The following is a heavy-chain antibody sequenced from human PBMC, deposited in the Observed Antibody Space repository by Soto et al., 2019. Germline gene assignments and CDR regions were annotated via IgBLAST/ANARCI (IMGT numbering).Heavy chain of an antibody. CDR1: GFTFSSYG. V-gene: IGHV3-33*01. CDR2: IWYDGSNK. Sequence: QVQLVESGGGVVQPGRSLRLSCAASGFTFSSYGMHWARQAPGKGLEWVAVIWYDGSNKYYADSVKGRFTISRDNSKNTLYLQMNSLRAEDTAVYYCARDLKIAAAHYYGMDVWGQGTTVTVSS. J-gene: IGHJ6*02. CDR3: ARDLKIAAAHYYGMDV. D-gene: IGHD6-13*01.